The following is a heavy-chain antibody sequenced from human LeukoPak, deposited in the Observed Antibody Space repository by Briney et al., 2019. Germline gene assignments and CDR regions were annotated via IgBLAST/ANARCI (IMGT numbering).Heavy chain of an antibody. V-gene: IGHV3-30*02. D-gene: IGHD5-24*01. J-gene: IGHJ3*01. Sequence: GGSLRLSCVASAFTFSTYGIHWVRQAPGKGLEWVAFVRFDGSNKYYADSVKGRFTISRDNSKNTLYVQMNSLRAEDTAVYYCAKDRSRDGYDAFDLWGQGTMVSVSS. CDR3: AKDRSRDGYDAFDL. CDR1: AFTFSTYG. CDR2: VRFDGSNK.